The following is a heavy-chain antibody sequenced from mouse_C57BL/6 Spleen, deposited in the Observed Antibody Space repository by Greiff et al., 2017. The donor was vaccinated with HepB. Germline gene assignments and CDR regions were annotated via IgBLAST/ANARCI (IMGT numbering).Heavy chain of an antibody. D-gene: IGHD3-2*02. CDR3: ARSDSSDYYAMDY. CDR1: GYTFTDYY. V-gene: IGHV1-26*01. J-gene: IGHJ4*01. Sequence: VQLQQSGPELVKPGASVKISCKASGYTFTDYYMNWVKQSHGKSLEWIGDINPNNGGTSYTQKFKGKATLNVDKSSSTAYMELRSLTSEDSAVYYCARSDSSDYYAMDYWGQGTSVTVSS. CDR2: INPNNGGT.